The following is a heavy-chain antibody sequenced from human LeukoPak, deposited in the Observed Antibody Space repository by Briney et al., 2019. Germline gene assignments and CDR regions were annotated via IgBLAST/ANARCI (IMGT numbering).Heavy chain of an antibody. Sequence: SETLSLTCTVSGGSVSSGSYYWRWIRQPPGKGLEWIGYIYYSGSTNYNPSLKSRVTISVDTSKNHFSLKLSSVTAADTAVYYCARFCGGDCYSAVHAFDIWGQGTMVTVSS. CDR3: ARFCGGDCYSAVHAFDI. CDR2: IYYSGST. J-gene: IGHJ3*02. V-gene: IGHV4-61*03. CDR1: GGSVSSGSYY. D-gene: IGHD2-21*02.